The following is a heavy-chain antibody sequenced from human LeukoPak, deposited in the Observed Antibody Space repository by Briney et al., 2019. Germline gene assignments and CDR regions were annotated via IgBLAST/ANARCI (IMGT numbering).Heavy chain of an antibody. V-gene: IGHV5-51*01. CDR1: GYSFTSYW. CDR2: IYPGDSGT. Sequence: GESLKISCKGSGYSFTSYWIGWVRQMPGKGLEWMGIIYPGDSGTRYSPSFQGQVTISADKSISTAYLQWSSLKASDTAMYYCARFADYYYYYMDVWGKGTTVTVSS. J-gene: IGHJ6*03. CDR3: ARFADYYYYYMDV.